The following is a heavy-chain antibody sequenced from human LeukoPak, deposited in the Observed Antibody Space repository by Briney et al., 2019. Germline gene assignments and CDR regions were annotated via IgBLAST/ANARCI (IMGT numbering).Heavy chain of an antibody. CDR3: ARDLLSTAGYFDY. J-gene: IGHJ4*02. Sequence: SETLSLTCAVYGGSISSYYWSWIRQPPGKGLEWIGYIYYSGSTNYNPSLKSRVTISVDTSKNQFSLNLSSVTAADTAVYYCARDLLSTAGYFDYWGQGTLVTVSS. D-gene: IGHD6-19*01. CDR2: IYYSGST. V-gene: IGHV4-59*01. CDR1: GGSISSYY.